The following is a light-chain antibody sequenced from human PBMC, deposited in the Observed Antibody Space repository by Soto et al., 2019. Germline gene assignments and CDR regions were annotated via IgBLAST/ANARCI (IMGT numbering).Light chain of an antibody. CDR1: QGVNNY. V-gene: IGKV3D-11*01. CDR2: DAS. CDR3: QQHSNWHELT. Sequence: EIVLTQSPATLALSPGERATLSCRASQGVNNYLAWYQQRPGQAPRLLIYDASKRATGIPARFSGSGPGPDFSLTISSLEPEDFAVYYCQQHSNWHELTFGGGIKVEIK. J-gene: IGKJ4*01.